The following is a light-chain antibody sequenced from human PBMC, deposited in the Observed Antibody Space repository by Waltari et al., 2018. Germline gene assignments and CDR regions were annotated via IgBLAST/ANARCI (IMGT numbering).Light chain of an antibody. J-gene: IGLJ3*02. Sequence: QTVVTQEPSLSVSPGGTVTLTCALSSGSLSTTSYATWYQQTPGQRPPTRGYKANGGSAGVPDRFSGSILGNTAALTITGAQADDESDYYCALYMGSGSWVFGGGTRLTVL. V-gene: IGLV8-61*01. CDR3: ALYMGSGSWV. CDR1: SGSLSTTSY. CDR2: KAN.